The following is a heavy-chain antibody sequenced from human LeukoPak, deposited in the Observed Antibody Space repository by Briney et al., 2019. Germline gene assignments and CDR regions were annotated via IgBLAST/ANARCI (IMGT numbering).Heavy chain of an antibody. CDR2: INPNSGGT. J-gene: IGHJ4*02. Sequence: ASVKVSCKASGYTFTGYYMHWVRQAPGQGLEWMGWINPNSGGTNYAQKFQGWVTMTRDTSISTAYMELSRLRSDDTAVYYCARDHLGYSSSSDYWGQGTLVTVSS. CDR1: GYTFTGYY. V-gene: IGHV1-2*04. CDR3: ARDHLGYSSSSDY. D-gene: IGHD6-13*01.